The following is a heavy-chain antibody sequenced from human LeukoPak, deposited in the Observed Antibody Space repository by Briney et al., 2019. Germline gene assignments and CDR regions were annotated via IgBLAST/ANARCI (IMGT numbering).Heavy chain of an antibody. J-gene: IGHJ5*02. V-gene: IGHV1-2*02. CDR1: GYTFTGYY. D-gene: IGHD3-10*01. Sequence: ASVKVSCKASGYTFTGYYMHWVRQAPGQGLEWMGWINPNSGGTNYEQKFQDRVTMTRDTSITTAYMDMSRLRFDDTAVYYCARDPNYYGSGSYEAWGQGTLVTVSS. CDR3: ARDPNYYGSGSYEA. CDR2: INPNSGGT.